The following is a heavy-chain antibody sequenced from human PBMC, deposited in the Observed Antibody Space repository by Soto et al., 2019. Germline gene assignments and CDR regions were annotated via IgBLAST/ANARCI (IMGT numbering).Heavy chain of an antibody. Sequence: QVQLQESGPGLVKPSETLSLTCNVSGGSISSYYWSWIRQPPGKGLEWIGYIYYSGSTNYDPSPKSRVTISVDTSKTQFALRLISVTAADTAVYYCARRYGGNFDYWGQGTLVTVSS. J-gene: IGHJ4*02. CDR1: GGSISSYY. V-gene: IGHV4-59*01. D-gene: IGHD3-16*01. CDR3: ARRYGGNFDY. CDR2: IYYSGST.